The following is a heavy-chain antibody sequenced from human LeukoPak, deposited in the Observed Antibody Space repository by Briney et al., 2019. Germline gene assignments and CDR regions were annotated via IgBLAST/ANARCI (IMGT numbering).Heavy chain of an antibody. CDR3: ARDPEMATPYYYGMDV. V-gene: IGHV4-59*01. CDR1: GVSISSDY. J-gene: IGHJ6*02. CDR2: IYYSGSA. D-gene: IGHD5-24*01. Sequence: PSETLSLTCTVSGVSISSDYWNWIRQPPGKGLEWIGYIYYSGSATYNPSLNNRVTISVDRPKNQFSLRLSSVTAADTAVYYCARDPEMATPYYYGMDVWGQGTTVTVS.